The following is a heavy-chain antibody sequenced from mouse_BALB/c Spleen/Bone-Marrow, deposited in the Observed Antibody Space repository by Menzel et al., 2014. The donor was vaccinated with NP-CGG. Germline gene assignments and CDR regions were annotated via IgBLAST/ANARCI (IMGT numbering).Heavy chain of an antibody. J-gene: IGHJ2*01. Sequence: QVHVKQSGPSLVQPSQSLSITCTVSGFSLTSYGVHWVRQSPGKGLEWLGVLWSGGSTDYNAAIMSRLSITKDNSKSKDFFKMNSQQADDTAICYCAKRGKYGYFDYWGQGTTGTGSS. V-gene: IGHV2-5-1*01. D-gene: IGHD2-1*01. CDR1: GFSLTSYG. CDR3: AKRGKYGYFDY. CDR2: LWSGGST.